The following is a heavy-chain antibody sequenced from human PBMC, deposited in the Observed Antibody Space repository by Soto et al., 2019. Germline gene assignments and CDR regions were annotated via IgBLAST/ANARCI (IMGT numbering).Heavy chain of an antibody. CDR1: GYSFTSYW. CDR2: IYPGDSDT. D-gene: IGHD6-6*01. CDR3: ATRVEYSSSSDYYYYGMDV. Sequence: PGESLKISCKGSGYSFTSYWIGWVRQMPGKGLEWMGIIYPGDSDTRYSPSFQGQVTISADKSISTAYLQWSSLKASDTAMYYCATRVEYSSSSDYYYYGMDVWGQGTTVTVSS. J-gene: IGHJ6*02. V-gene: IGHV5-51*01.